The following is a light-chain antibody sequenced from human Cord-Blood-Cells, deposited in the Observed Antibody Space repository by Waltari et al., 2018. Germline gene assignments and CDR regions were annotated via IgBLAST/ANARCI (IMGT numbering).Light chain of an antibody. CDR3: SSYAGSNNLV. CDR1: SSDVGGYNY. V-gene: IGLV2-8*01. J-gene: IGLJ3*02. Sequence: QSALTQPPSASGSPGQSVTISCTGTSSDVGGYNYVSWYQQHPGNAPKLMIYEVSKRTSRVPDRVSGSKSGNTASLTVSGLQAEDEADYYCSSYAGSNNLVFGGGTKLTVL. CDR2: EVS.